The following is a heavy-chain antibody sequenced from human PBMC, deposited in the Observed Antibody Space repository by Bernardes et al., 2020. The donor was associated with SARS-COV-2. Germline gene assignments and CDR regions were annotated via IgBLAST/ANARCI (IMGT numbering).Heavy chain of an antibody. V-gene: IGHV3-23*01. CDR3: AKDLYDSSGYYYQDYYYGMDV. D-gene: IGHD3-22*01. CDR1: GFTFSSYA. J-gene: IGHJ6*02. Sequence: GGSLRLSCAASGFTFSSYAMSWVRQAPGKGLEWVSAISSSGGSTYYADSVKGRFTISRDNSKNTLYLQMNSLRAEDTAVYYCAKDLYDSSGYYYQDYYYGMDVWGQGTTVTVSS. CDR2: ISSSGGST.